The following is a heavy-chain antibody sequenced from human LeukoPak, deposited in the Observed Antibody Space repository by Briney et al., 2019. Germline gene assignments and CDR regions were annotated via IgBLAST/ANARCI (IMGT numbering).Heavy chain of an antibody. Sequence: ASVKASCKASGYTFTSYYMHWMRQAPGQGLEWMGIINPSGGSTSYAQKFQGRVTMTRDTSTSTVYMELSSLRSEDTAVYYCARVGHYDILTGSYDAFDIWGQGTMVTVSS. V-gene: IGHV1-46*03. J-gene: IGHJ3*02. CDR2: INPSGGST. D-gene: IGHD3-9*01. CDR3: ARVGHYDILTGSYDAFDI. CDR1: GYTFTSYY.